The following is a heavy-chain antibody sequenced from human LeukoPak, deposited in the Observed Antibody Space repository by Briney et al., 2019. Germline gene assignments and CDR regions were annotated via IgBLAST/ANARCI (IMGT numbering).Heavy chain of an antibody. CDR1: GFTFSSYW. D-gene: IGHD5-12*01. CDR2: IKQDGSEK. J-gene: IGHJ4*02. CDR3: ARVETKWLRPASY. V-gene: IGHV3-7*01. Sequence: GGSLRLSCAASGFTFSSYWMSWVRQAPGKGLEWVANIKQDGSEKYYVDSVKGRFTISRDNARNSLYLQMNSLRAEDTAVYYCARVETKWLRPASYWGQGTLVTVSS.